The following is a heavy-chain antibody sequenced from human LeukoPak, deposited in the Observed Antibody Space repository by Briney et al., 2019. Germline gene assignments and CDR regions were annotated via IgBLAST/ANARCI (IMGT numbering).Heavy chain of an antibody. Sequence: GRSLRLSCAASGFTFSDYYMSWIRQAPGKGLEWVSYISRNSYTNYADSVKGRFTISRDNAKNSLYLQMASLRAEDTAVYYCARMGIAAVGAYYFDYWGQGTLVAVSS. J-gene: IGHJ4*02. CDR1: GFTFSDYY. CDR2: ISRNSYT. V-gene: IGHV3-11*06. CDR3: ARMGIAAVGAYYFDY. D-gene: IGHD6-13*01.